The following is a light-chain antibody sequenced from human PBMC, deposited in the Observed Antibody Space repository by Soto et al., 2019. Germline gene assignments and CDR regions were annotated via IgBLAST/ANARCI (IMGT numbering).Light chain of an antibody. J-gene: IGKJ5*01. Sequence: IQMTQSPSTLSASVGGRVTITCRASQSVGTWVAWYQQKPGKAPKLLIYDASSLESGVPLRFSGSGSGTDFTLTISSLQPDDFATYYCQQANSFPPSITFGQGTRLEIK. V-gene: IGKV1-5*01. CDR1: QSVGTW. CDR2: DAS. CDR3: QQANSFPPSIT.